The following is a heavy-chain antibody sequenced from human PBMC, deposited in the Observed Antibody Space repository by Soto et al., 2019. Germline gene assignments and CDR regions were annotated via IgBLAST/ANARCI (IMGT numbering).Heavy chain of an antibody. Sequence: QVQLVQSGAEVKKPGSSVKVSCTASGGTFSSYAISGVRQAPGQGLEWMGGIIPIVGTANYAQKFQGRVTITADESTRTAYMELSSLRSEDTAVYYCARGYTAMAYFYYYYCMDVWVEGTTVTVSS. V-gene: IGHV1-69*01. CDR2: IIPIVGTA. CDR3: ARGYTAMAYFYYYYCMDV. J-gene: IGHJ6*04. CDR1: GGTFSSYA. D-gene: IGHD5-18*01.